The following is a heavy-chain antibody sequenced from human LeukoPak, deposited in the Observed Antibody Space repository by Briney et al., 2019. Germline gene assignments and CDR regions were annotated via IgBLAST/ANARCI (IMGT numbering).Heavy chain of an antibody. D-gene: IGHD1-14*01. Sequence: PGGSLRISCAASGFTVSSYSMNSVRQTTGKRLEWVSSISSSSSYIYYADSVKGRFTISRDNAKNSLYLQMNSLRAEDTAVYYCARESVTAYYYYGMDVWGQGTTVTVSS. CDR1: GFTVSSYS. CDR3: ARESVTAYYYYGMDV. J-gene: IGHJ6*02. V-gene: IGHV3-21*01. CDR2: ISSSSSYI.